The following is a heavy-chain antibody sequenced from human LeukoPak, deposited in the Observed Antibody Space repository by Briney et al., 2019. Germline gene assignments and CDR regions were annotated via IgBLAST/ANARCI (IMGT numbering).Heavy chain of an antibody. Sequence: RGSLRLSCAASGFTFSSYAMSWVRQAPGKGLEWVSAISGSGGSTYYADSVKGRFTISRDNSKNTLYLQMNSLRAEDTAVYYCAKDGSYGDYRSYFDYWGQGTLVTVSS. V-gene: IGHV3-23*01. CDR3: AKDGSYGDYRSYFDY. CDR1: GFTFSSYA. D-gene: IGHD4-17*01. J-gene: IGHJ4*02. CDR2: ISGSGGST.